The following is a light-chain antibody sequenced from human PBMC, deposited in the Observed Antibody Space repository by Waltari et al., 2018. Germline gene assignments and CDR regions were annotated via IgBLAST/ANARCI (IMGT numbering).Light chain of an antibody. CDR2: YRSDSEN. V-gene: IGLV5-45*01. J-gene: IGLJ2*01. CDR1: SDINIGTYK. Sequence: QAVLTQPAFLSASPGASASLTCTARSDINIGTYKIYWYQQRPGIPPQFLLKYRSDSENQQGSGVPSRFSGSKDISANAGILLISGLQSEDEADYYCMILYNRAVVFGGGTKLTVL. CDR3: MILYNRAVV.